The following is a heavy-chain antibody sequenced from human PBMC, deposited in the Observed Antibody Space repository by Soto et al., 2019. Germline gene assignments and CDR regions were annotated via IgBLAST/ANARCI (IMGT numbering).Heavy chain of an antibody. CDR3: ALANICDYRSPYYFDY. J-gene: IGHJ4*02. D-gene: IGHD4-17*01. V-gene: IGHV2-5*01. CDR1: GFSLNTSGVG. CDR2: IYGNDDQ. Sequence: QITLKESGPTLVKPTQTLTLTCTFSGFSLNTSGVGVGWVRQPPGKALEWLALIYGNDDQRYNLFLKNSLTITNDTPGDQVVLTMTHMDPVDTATYYLALANICDYRSPYYFDYWGQGSLVTVS.